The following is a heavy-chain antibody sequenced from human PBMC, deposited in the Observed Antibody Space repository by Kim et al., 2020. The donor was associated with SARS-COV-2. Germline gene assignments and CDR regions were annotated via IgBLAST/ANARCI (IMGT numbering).Heavy chain of an antibody. CDR1: GFTFTNYD. CDR3: ARGLGDYSGDDFPISSS. D-gene: IGHD5-12*01. Sequence: ASVKVSCKASGFTFTNYDINWVRQATGQGLEWMGWMNPKSGDTRYAQKFQGRVTMTRDTSITTAYMELRSLRSDDTAVYFCARGLGDYSGDDFPISSSWG. V-gene: IGHV1-8*01. CDR2: MNPKSGDT. J-gene: IGHJ5*01.